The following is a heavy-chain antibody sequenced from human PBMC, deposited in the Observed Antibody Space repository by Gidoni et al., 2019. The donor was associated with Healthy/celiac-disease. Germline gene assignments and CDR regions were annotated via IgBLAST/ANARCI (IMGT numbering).Heavy chain of an antibody. Sequence: EVQLVESGGGLVKPGGSLSLSCAASGFTFCTAWMSWVRQAPGKGLEWVGRIKSKTDGGTTDYAAPVKGRFTISRDESKNTLYLQMNSLKTEDTAVYYCTTDHTPELRYFDWHGADYWGQGTLVTVSS. CDR3: TTDHTPELRYFDWHGADY. J-gene: IGHJ4*02. D-gene: IGHD3-9*01. CDR1: GFTFCTAW. CDR2: IKSKTDGGTT. V-gene: IGHV3-15*01.